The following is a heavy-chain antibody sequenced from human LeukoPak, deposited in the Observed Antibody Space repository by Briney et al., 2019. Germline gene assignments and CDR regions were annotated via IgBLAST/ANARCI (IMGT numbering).Heavy chain of an antibody. J-gene: IGHJ2*01. Sequence: PSETLSLTCTVSGGSISNYYWSWIRQPPGKGLEWIGYVYYSGSTNYNPSLKSRVTISVETSKNQFSLKLSSVTAADTAVYYCARRTDSGSWYFDLWGRGTLVTVSS. D-gene: IGHD6-6*01. CDR1: GGSISNYY. CDR3: ARRTDSGSWYFDL. CDR2: VYYSGST. V-gene: IGHV4-59*01.